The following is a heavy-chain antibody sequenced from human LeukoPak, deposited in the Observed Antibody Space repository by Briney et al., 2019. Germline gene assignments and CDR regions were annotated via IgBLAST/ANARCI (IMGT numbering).Heavy chain of an antibody. V-gene: IGHV3-30*04. CDR2: ISHDGTIT. D-gene: IGHD3-10*01. CDR1: GFTFGSFA. CDR3: AKDTRFRDSYYFDY. J-gene: IGHJ4*02. Sequence: GGSLRLSCAASGFTFGSFAMHWVRQAPGKGLEWLAIISHDGTITYYADSVKGRFTISRDNFKNTLFLQMNSLRAEDTAVYYCAKDTRFRDSYYFDYWGQGTLVTVSS.